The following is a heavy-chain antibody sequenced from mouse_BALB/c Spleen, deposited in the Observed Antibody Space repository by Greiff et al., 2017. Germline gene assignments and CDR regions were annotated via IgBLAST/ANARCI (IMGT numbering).Heavy chain of an antibody. CDR1: GFTFSSYT. CDR2: ISSGGSYT. Sequence: EVQRVESGGGLVKPGGSLKLSCAASGFTFSSYTMSWVRQTPEKRLEWVATISSGGSYTYYPDSVKGRFTISRDNAKNTLYLQMSSLKSEDTAMYYCTREGVLAWFAYWGQGTLVTVSA. J-gene: IGHJ3*01. V-gene: IGHV5-6-4*01. CDR3: TREGVLAWFAY.